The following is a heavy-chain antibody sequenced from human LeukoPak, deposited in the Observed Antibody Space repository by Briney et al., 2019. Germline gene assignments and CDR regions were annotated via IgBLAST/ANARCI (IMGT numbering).Heavy chain of an antibody. V-gene: IGHV1-3*01. J-gene: IGHJ4*02. Sequence: ASVKVSCKASGYTFTSYAMHWVRQAPGQRLEWMGWINAGNGNTNYAQKLQGRVTMTTGTSTSTAYMELRSLRSDDTAVYYCAITYYYGSGSYAPDYWGQGTLVTVSS. D-gene: IGHD3-10*01. CDR1: GYTFTSYA. CDR3: AITYYYGSGSYAPDY. CDR2: INAGNGNT.